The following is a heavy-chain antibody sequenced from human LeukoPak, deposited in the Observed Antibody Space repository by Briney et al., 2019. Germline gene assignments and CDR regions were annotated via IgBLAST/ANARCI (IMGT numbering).Heavy chain of an antibody. CDR3: ARLENFGDYHIDY. V-gene: IGHV5-51*01. CDR2: VYPDDSDA. Sequence: GESLKISCMGFGYTFSASWIGWVRPMPGKGLEWMGIVYPDDSDARYSPSFQGQVTISADKATTTAYLQWSSLKASDTAMYYCARLENFGDYHIDYWGQGTLVTVSS. CDR1: GYTFSASW. D-gene: IGHD4-17*01. J-gene: IGHJ4*02.